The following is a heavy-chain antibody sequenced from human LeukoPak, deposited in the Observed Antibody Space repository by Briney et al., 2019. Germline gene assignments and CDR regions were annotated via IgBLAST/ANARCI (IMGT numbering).Heavy chain of an antibody. CDR2: INPNSGGT. CDR3: VGKAPTYYYYGMDA. J-gene: IGHJ6*02. V-gene: IGHV1-2*02. D-gene: IGHD4-23*01. CDR1: GYTFTGYY. Sequence: AASVKVSCKASGYTFTGYYMHWVRQAPGQGLEWMGWINPNSGGTNYAQKFQGRVTMTRDTSISTAYMELSRLRSDDTAVYYCVGKAPTYYYYGMDAWGQGTTVTVSS.